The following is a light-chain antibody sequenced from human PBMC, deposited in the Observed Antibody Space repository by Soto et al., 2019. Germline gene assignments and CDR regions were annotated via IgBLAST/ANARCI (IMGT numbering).Light chain of an antibody. CDR1: SSNIGTNT. V-gene: IGLV1-44*01. Sequence: HSVVTQPPSASATTGQRATISCSGSSSNIGTNTVNWYQQLPGTAPKLLIYSGSQRPSGVPDRFSASKSGTSASLAISGLQSGDEADYYCAAWDDSLTGYVFGPGTKVTVL. CDR3: AAWDDSLTGYV. CDR2: SGS. J-gene: IGLJ1*01.